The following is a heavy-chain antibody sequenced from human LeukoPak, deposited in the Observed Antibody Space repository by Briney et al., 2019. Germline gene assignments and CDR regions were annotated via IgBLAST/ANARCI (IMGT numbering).Heavy chain of an antibody. CDR2: ISSSSTYI. CDR3: ARDRGYAEY. Sequence: GGSLRLSCAASGLTFSSYSMKWVRQAPGKGLEWVSSISSSSTYIYYADSVKGRFTVSRDNAKNSLYLQMNSLRAEDTAVYYCARDRGYAEYWGQGDLVNASS. D-gene: IGHD1-1*01. CDR1: GLTFSSYS. V-gene: IGHV3-21*01. J-gene: IGHJ4*02.